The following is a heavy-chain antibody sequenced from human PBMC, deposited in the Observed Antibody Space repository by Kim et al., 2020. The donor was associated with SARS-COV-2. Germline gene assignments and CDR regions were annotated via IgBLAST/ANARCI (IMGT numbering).Heavy chain of an antibody. J-gene: IGHJ3*01. CDR1: GFTFSSYA. CDR3: AKMPYGCGRCDRVFD. Sequence: GGSLRLSCAASGFTFSSYAMSWVRQAPGKGLEWVAVIYSGGSNTYYADSVKGRFTIPRDNSKNTLYLQMNSLRAEDTAVYYCAKMPYGCGRCDRVFD. D-gene: IGHD3-22*01. CDR2: IYSGGSNT. V-gene: IGHV3-23*03.